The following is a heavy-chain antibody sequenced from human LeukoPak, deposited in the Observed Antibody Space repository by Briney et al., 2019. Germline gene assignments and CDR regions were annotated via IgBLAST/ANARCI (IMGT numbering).Heavy chain of an antibody. CDR3: AKDLYGSGSYQIRLFDY. D-gene: IGHD3-10*01. CDR1: GFTFSSHG. CDR2: IRYDGSNK. J-gene: IGHJ4*02. Sequence: PGGSLRLSCAASGFTFSSHGMHWVRQAPGKGLEWVAFIRYDGSNKFYADSVKGRFTISRDNSKNTLYLQMNSLRAEDTAEYYCAKDLYGSGSYQIRLFDYWGQGTLVTVSS. V-gene: IGHV3-30*02.